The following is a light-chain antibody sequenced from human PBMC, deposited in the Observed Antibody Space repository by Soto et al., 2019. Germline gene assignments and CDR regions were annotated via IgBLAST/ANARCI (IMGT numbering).Light chain of an antibody. V-gene: IGKV1-5*01. J-gene: IGKJ5*01. CDR2: GAS. Sequence: DIKRTHSPYTLSASVAERVTITCRASQSISNRLAWYQQKPGKAPKVLIYGASTLESGVPSRFSGSGSETDCTCTISRLQTDGFASEFCHFRAFGQGTRLEIK. CDR1: QSISNR. CDR3: HFRA.